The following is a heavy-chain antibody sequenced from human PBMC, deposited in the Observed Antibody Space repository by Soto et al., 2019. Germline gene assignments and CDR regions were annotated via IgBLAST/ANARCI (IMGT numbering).Heavy chain of an antibody. V-gene: IGHV4-4*02. CDR1: GASIGTNNL. CDR3: AVPGRGDFDY. J-gene: IGHJ4*02. D-gene: IGHD5-12*01. CDR2: VYHSGTT. Sequence: SETLSLTCAVSGASIGTNNLWRCVRQPPGKGLEWIGEVYHSGTTNCNPSLKSRVTISIDKSKNQFSLTLTSMTAADTALYYCAVPGRGDFDYWSQGTLVTVSS.